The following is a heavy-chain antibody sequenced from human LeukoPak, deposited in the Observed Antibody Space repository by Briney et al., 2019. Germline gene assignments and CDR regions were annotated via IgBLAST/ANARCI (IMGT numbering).Heavy chain of an antibody. V-gene: IGHV3-74*01. CDR1: GFSFSTCW. Sequence: GGSLRLSCAASGFSFSTCWMHWVRQVPGKGLVWVSRISPDGSSTAYADSVKGRFTISRDNAKNTLDVQMNSLRVEDTAVYYCARERGGGYDPIDSWGQGILVTVSS. CDR2: ISPDGSST. D-gene: IGHD2-15*01. CDR3: ARERGGGYDPIDS. J-gene: IGHJ4*02.